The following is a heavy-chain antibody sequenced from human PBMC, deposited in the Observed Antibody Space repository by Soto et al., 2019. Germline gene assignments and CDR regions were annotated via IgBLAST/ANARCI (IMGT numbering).Heavy chain of an antibody. Sequence: GGSLRLSCAASGFTFSSYAMSWVRQAPGKGLEWVSDISGSGGSTYYADSVKGRFTISRDSSKNKLCLQMNSLRADNRAVYFCCRVQAPKRVAAFDIWGQGTMGTVSS. D-gene: IGHD2-15*01. CDR1: GFTFSSYA. CDR2: ISGSGGST. CDR3: CRVQAPKRVAAFDI. J-gene: IGHJ3*02. V-gene: IGHV3-23*01.